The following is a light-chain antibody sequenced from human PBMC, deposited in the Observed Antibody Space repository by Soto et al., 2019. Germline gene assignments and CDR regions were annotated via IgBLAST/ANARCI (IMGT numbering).Light chain of an antibody. V-gene: IGKV3-15*01. Sequence: LMTQSPATLSLSPGDRATLSWGATHSVRNKLAWYQQKPGQAPRLLIYDASTRATGIPDRLRGSGSGTELTLTIGRLQSEDFAVYHCQKYYKWPQTCGQGTKVDIK. CDR2: DAS. J-gene: IGKJ1*01. CDR1: HSVRNK. CDR3: QKYYKWPQT.